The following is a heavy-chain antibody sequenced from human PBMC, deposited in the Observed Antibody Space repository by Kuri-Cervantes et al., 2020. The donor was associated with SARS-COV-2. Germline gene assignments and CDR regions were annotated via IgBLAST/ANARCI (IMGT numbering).Heavy chain of an antibody. V-gene: IGHV4-39*07. CDR2: IYTSGST. J-gene: IGHJ6*03. CDR3: ARRNMDV. CDR1: GGSISSSSYY. Sequence: ESLKISCTVSGGSISSSSYYWGWIRQPPGKGLEWIGSIYTSGSTNYNPSLKSRVTMSVDTSKNQFSLKLSSVTAADTAVYYCARRNMDVWGKGTTVTVSS.